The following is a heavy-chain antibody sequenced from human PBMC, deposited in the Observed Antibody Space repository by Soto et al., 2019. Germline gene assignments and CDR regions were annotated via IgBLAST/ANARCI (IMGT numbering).Heavy chain of an antibody. J-gene: IGHJ6*02. Sequence: SVKVSCKASGGTFSSYAISWVRQAPGQGLEWVGGIIPIFGTANYAQKFQGRVTITADESPSTAYMELSSLRSEDTAVYYCAVLGYYDSSGYSLYYYGMDVWGQGTTVTVSS. V-gene: IGHV1-69*13. D-gene: IGHD3-22*01. CDR3: AVLGYYDSSGYSLYYYGMDV. CDR1: GGTFSSYA. CDR2: IIPIFGTA.